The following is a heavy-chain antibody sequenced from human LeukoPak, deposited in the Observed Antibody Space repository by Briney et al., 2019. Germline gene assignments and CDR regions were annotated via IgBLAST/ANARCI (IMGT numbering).Heavy chain of an antibody. CDR1: GGSISSYY. CDR2: IYYSGNT. J-gene: IGHJ4*02. CDR3: ARPDTNNAWSPFDY. Sequence: PSETLSLTCTVAGGSISSYYWSWIRQPPGKGLEWIGYIYYSGNTNYNPSLKSRVTISVDTPKNQFSLKLSSVTAADTAVYYCARPDTNNAWSPFDYWGQGTLVTVSS. D-gene: IGHD1/OR15-1a*01. V-gene: IGHV4-59*08.